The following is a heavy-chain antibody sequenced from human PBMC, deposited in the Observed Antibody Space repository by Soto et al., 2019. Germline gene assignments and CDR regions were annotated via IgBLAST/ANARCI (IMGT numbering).Heavy chain of an antibody. Sequence: SVKVSCKASGGTFSSYAISWVRQAPGQGLEWMGGIIPIFGTANYTQKFQGRVTITADESTSTAYMELSSLRSEDTAVYYCARELTPDTIFGVVIKGRNWFDPWGQGTLVTVSS. D-gene: IGHD3-3*01. CDR1: GGTFSSYA. CDR2: IIPIFGTA. J-gene: IGHJ5*02. CDR3: ARELTPDTIFGVVIKGRNWFDP. V-gene: IGHV1-69*13.